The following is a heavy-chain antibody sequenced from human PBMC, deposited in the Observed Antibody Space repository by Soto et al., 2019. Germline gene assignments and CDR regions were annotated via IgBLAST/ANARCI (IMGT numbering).Heavy chain of an antibody. CDR2: IYHSGSA. Sequence: QVQLQESGPGLVKPSQTLSLTCTVSGGSISSGDYYWTWIRQQPGKGLEWIGYIYHSGSAYYNPSLKSRLTMSVDTSKNQFSLKLTSVTAADTAVYYCARDENWGYVGSDPWSPGTLVTVSS. J-gene: IGHJ5*02. CDR1: GGSISSGDYY. CDR3: ARDENWGYVGSDP. V-gene: IGHV4-31*03. D-gene: IGHD7-27*01.